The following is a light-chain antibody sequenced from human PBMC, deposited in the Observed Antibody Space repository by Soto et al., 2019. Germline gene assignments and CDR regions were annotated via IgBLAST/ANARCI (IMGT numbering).Light chain of an antibody. Sequence: QSVLTQPASVSGSPGQSITISCTGTSSDVGAYNFVSWYQHHPGKAPQLIIYDVNNRPSGVSDRFSGSKSGNTASLTISGLQAEDEDDYYCSSYTNTAIRRFGGGTKVTGL. V-gene: IGLV2-14*03. CDR3: SSYTNTAIRR. CDR2: DVN. CDR1: SSDVGAYNF. J-gene: IGLJ2*01.